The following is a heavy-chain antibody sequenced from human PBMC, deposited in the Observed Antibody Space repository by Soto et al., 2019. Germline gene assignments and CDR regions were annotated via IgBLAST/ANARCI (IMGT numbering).Heavy chain of an antibody. V-gene: IGHV1-18*01. CDR3: ARVERRGYCSGGSCYGPTGWFDP. J-gene: IGHJ5*02. CDR1: GYTFTSYG. CDR2: ISAYNGNT. D-gene: IGHD2-15*01. Sequence: ASVKVSCKASGYTFTSYGISWVRQAPGQGLEWMGWISAYNGNTNYAQKLQGRVTMTTETSTSTAYMELRSLRSDDTAVYYCARVERRGYCSGGSCYGPTGWFDPWGQGTLVTVSS.